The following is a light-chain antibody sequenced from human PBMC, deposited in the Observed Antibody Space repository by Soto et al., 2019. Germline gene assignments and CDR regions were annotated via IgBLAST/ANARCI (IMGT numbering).Light chain of an antibody. CDR2: EVS. Sequence: QSALTQPPSASGSPGQSVTISCTRTSSDVGGYNYVSWYQQHPGKAPKLMIYEVSKRPSGVPDRFSGSKSGNTASLTVSGLQAEDEADYYCSSYAGRVVFGGGTKLTVL. V-gene: IGLV2-8*01. J-gene: IGLJ2*01. CDR3: SSYAGRVV. CDR1: SSDVGGYNY.